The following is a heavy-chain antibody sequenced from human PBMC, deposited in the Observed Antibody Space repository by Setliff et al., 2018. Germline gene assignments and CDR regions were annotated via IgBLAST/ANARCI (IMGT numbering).Heavy chain of an antibody. CDR2: SYKTGST. V-gene: IGHV4-61*02. Sequence: PAETLSLTCTVSGGASVSRGSYYWSWIRQPAGEGLESIGLSYKTGSTNYSPSLKSRGTISVDTSGNHFSLRLSSVTAADTAVYYCARNWRDSGYDYWGQGIVVTAPQ. CDR1: GGASVSRGSYY. J-gene: IGHJ4*02. D-gene: IGHD5-12*01. CDR3: ARNWRDSGYDY.